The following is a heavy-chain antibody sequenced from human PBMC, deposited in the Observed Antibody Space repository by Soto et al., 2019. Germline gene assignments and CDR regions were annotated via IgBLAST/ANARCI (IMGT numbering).Heavy chain of an antibody. CDR3: ARDLYYSSGRYLDHDAFDI. J-gene: IGHJ3*02. V-gene: IGHV1-18*01. Sequence: QVQLVQSGADVKKPGASVKVSCKASGYNFTSYGISWVRQAPGQGLEWMGWISPHNDRTKYARRFQDRVTMTTETPTSTVYMELGSLRSDDTAVYYCARDLYYSSGRYLDHDAFDIWCQGTVVTVSS. CDR1: GYNFTSYG. D-gene: IGHD6-19*01. CDR2: ISPHNDRT.